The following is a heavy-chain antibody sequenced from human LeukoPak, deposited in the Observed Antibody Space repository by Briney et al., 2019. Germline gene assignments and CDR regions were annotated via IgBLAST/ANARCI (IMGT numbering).Heavy chain of an antibody. CDR2: FDPEDGET. J-gene: IGHJ4*02. D-gene: IGHD6-19*01. CDR3: ATSRSSGWSKTLGY. CDR1: GYTLTELS. Sequence: ASVKVSCKVSGYTLTELSMHWVRQAPAKGLEGMGGFDPEDGETIYAQKFQGRVTMTEDTSTDTAYMELSSLRSEDTAVYYCATSRSSGWSKTLGYWGQGTLVTVSS. V-gene: IGHV1-24*01.